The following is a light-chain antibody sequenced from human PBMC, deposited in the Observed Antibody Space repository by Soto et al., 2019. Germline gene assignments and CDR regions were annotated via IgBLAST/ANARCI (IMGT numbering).Light chain of an antibody. CDR3: QQYSNGPPWT. CDR1: QSVSSSY. V-gene: IGKV3-20*01. CDR2: GAS. J-gene: IGKJ1*01. Sequence: EIVLTQSPGTLSLSPGEIATLSCRASQSVSSSYLAWYQQKPGQAPRLLIYGASSRATGIPDRFSGSGSGTDFTLAISSLQSEDFAVYYCQQYSNGPPWTVGPGTKAEI.